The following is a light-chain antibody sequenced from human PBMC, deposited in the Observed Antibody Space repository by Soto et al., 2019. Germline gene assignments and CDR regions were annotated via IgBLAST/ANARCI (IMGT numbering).Light chain of an antibody. CDR1: QSIRSW. CDR3: QQYENLPT. Sequence: DIHMTQSPSTLSASVGDRFTITCRASQSIRSWLAWYQQKPGRAPELLIHDASNLEAGVPSRFRGSGSGTDFTFTISRLQPEDIATYYCQQYENLPTFGQGTRLEIK. J-gene: IGKJ5*01. CDR2: DAS. V-gene: IGKV1-33*01.